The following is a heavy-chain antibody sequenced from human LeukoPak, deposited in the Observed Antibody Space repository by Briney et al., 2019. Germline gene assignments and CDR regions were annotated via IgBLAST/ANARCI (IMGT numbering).Heavy chain of an antibody. V-gene: IGHV4-4*02. Sequence: SGTLSLTCAVSGGSISSPYWWSWVRQPPGKGLEWIGEIYHSGSTNYNPSLKSRVTVSVDKFKNEFSLNLTSVTAADTAMYYCVREGSDYVRFFDYWGQGTLVTVSS. CDR3: VREGSDYVRFFDY. D-gene: IGHD4-17*01. CDR1: GGSISSPYW. CDR2: IYHSGST. J-gene: IGHJ4*02.